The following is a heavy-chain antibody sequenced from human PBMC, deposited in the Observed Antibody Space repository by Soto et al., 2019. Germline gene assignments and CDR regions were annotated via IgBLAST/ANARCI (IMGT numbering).Heavy chain of an antibody. CDR1: GGTFSSYR. Sequence: QVQLVQSGAEVKQSGSSAKVSCKASGGTFSSYRINWVRQAPGQGLEWVGGIVPIRRTADYAQTFQGRVSITADESARTSYMELRSLRSQDTAVYYCARGPPTSCSGGSCYSHYFDYWGQGTLVTVSS. J-gene: IGHJ4*02. CDR2: IVPIRRTA. CDR3: ARGPPTSCSGGSCYSHYFDY. D-gene: IGHD2-15*01. V-gene: IGHV1-69*01.